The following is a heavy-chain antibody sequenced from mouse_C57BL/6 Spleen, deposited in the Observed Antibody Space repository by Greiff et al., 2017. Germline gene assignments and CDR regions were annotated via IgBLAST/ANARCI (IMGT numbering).Heavy chain of an antibody. CDR3: ARYGSGYAMDY. J-gene: IGHJ4*01. V-gene: IGHV7-3*01. CDR1: GFTFTDYY. CDR2: IRNKANGYTT. Sequence: EVKLMESGGGLVQPGGSLSLSCAASGFTFTDYYMSWVRQPPGKALEWLGFIRNKANGYTTEYSASVKGRFTSSRDNSQSILYLQMNALRAEDSATYYCARYGSGYAMDYWGQGTSVTVSS.